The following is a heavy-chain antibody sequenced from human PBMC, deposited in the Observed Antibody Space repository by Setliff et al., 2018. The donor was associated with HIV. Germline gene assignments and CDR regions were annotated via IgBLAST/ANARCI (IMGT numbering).Heavy chain of an antibody. CDR1: GYRFTDFY. D-gene: IGHD2-15*01. CDR2: IIPIFGTA. J-gene: IGHJ3*01. CDR3: ASSFRGGFDV. Sequence: SVKVSCKTFGYRFTDFYVNWVRQAPGQGLEWMGGIIPIFGTANYAQKFQGRVTITADESTSTGYMELSSLRSEDTAVYYCASSFRGGFDVWGQGTMVTVSS. V-gene: IGHV1-69*13.